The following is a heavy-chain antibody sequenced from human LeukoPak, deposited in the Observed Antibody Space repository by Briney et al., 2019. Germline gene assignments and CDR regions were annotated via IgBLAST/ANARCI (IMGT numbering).Heavy chain of an antibody. CDR3: ARHPPATGDDY. CDR2: IYYSGST. Sequence: SETLSLTCTVSGGSISSSSYYWGWIRQPPGKGLEWIGSIYYSGSTYYNPSLKSRVTISVDTSKNQFSLKLSSVTAADTAVYYCARHPPATGDDYWGQGTLVTVSS. J-gene: IGHJ4*02. D-gene: IGHD7-27*01. CDR1: GGSISSSSYY. V-gene: IGHV4-39*01.